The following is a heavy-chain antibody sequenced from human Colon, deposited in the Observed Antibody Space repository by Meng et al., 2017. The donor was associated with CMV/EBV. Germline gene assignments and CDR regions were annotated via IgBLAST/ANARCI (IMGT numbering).Heavy chain of an antibody. D-gene: IGHD2-21*02. V-gene: IGHV3-66*01. CDR1: GFSVSRNY. Sequence: GESLKISCVASGFSVSRNYISWVRQAPGKGLEWVSVIYDTGRTYYTDSLKGRFTVSRDESKNTVFLQMNNLRTEATAVYYCARNRLECGGDCYFADSWGQGTLVTVSS. CDR3: ARNRLECGGDCYFADS. CDR2: IYDTGRT. J-gene: IGHJ5*02.